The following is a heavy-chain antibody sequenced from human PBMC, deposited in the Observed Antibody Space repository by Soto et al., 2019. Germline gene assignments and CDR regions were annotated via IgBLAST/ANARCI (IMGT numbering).Heavy chain of an antibody. CDR1: GGSISSGGYY. Sequence: QVQLQESGPGLVKPSQTLSLTCTVSGGSISSGGYYWSWIRQHPGKGLEWIGYIYYSGSTYYNPSLKRRVTISVDTSKNQFSLKLSSVTAADTAVYYCARLGAASTAGWFDPWGQGTLVTVSS. CDR2: IYYSGST. CDR3: ARLGAASTAGWFDP. J-gene: IGHJ5*02. D-gene: IGHD1-26*01. V-gene: IGHV4-31*03.